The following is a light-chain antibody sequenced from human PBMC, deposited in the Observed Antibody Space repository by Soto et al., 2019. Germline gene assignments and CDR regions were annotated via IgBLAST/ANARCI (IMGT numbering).Light chain of an antibody. V-gene: IGKV1D-12*01. CDR1: QAISSG. Sequence: DIQMTQSPSSVSASVGDRVIITCRASQAISSGLAWYQQKPGKAPKLLIYAASTLQSGVPSRFSGSGTVTEFTLTFSSLQPEAFVTYYSQQSNSFPFTFGPGTKVDIK. J-gene: IGKJ3*01. CDR3: QQSNSFPFT. CDR2: AAS.